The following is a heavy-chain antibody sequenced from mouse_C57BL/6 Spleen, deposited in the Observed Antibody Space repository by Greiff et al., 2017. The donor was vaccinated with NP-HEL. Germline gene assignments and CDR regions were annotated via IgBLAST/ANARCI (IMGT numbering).Heavy chain of an antibody. V-gene: IGHV1-53*01. Sequence: QVQLQQSGTELVKPGASVKLSCKASGYTFTSYWMHWVKQRPGQGLEWIGNINPNNGGTSYNQKFKGKATLTVDKSSSTAYMELRSLTSEDSAVYYCARGYYGSSRYFDVWGTGTTVTVSS. CDR1: GYTFTSYW. CDR2: INPNNGGT. J-gene: IGHJ1*03. D-gene: IGHD1-1*01. CDR3: ARGYYGSSRYFDV.